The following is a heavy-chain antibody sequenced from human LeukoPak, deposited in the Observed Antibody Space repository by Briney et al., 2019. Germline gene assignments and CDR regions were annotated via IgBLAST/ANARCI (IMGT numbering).Heavy chain of an antibody. V-gene: IGHV3-23*01. CDR3: ANPQLGWNYYYYGMDV. CDR2: ISGSGGST. CDR1: GFTFSSYA. J-gene: IGHJ6*02. Sequence: GGSLRLSCAASGFTFSSYAMSWVRQAPGKGLEWVSAISGSGGSTYYADSVKGRFTISRDNSKNTLYLQMNSLRAEDTVVYYCANPQLGWNYYYYGMDVWGQGTTVTVSS. D-gene: IGHD6-19*01.